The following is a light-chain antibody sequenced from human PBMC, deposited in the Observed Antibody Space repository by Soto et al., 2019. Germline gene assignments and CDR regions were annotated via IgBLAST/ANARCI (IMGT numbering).Light chain of an antibody. V-gene: IGLV2-14*03. CDR2: DAT. J-gene: IGLJ1*01. Sequence: QSVLTQPASVSGSPGQSITISCTGTSSDVGGYNYVSWYQHHPGKAPKLMIFDATSRPSGVSNRFSGSKSDNTASLTIAGLQAEDEADYYCSSYTSTSTYVFGTGTKVTVL. CDR3: SSYTSTSTYV. CDR1: SSDVGGYNY.